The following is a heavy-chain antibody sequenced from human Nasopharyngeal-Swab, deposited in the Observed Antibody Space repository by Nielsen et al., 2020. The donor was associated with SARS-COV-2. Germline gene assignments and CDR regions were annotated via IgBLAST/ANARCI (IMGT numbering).Heavy chain of an antibody. D-gene: IGHD2-8*01. CDR1: GGSISSYY. CDR3: ARVLGYCTNGVCSNQIYYYYYMDV. Sequence: SETLSLTCTVSGGSISSYYWGWIRQPPGKGLEWIGSIYYSGSTYYNPSLKSRVTISVDTSKNQFSLKLSSVTAADTAVYYCARVLGYCTNGVCSNQIYYYYYMDVWGKGTTVTVSS. V-gene: IGHV4-39*01. J-gene: IGHJ6*03. CDR2: IYYSGST.